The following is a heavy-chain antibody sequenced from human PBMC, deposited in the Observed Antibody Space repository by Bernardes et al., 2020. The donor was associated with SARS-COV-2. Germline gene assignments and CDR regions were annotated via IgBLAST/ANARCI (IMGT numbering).Heavy chain of an antibody. J-gene: IGHJ4*02. V-gene: IGHV4-4*07. Sequence: SETLSLTCSVSGGSISNHYWSWIRQPAGKGLEWIGRISTSGSTNINTHYTDSVRGRFSISRDNSKNIVYLQMNSLRGEDTAVYFCARDLFWWSAADYWGQGTLVTVS. D-gene: IGHD3-16*01. CDR2: ISTSGST. CDR3: ARDLFWWSAADY. CDR1: GGSISNHY.